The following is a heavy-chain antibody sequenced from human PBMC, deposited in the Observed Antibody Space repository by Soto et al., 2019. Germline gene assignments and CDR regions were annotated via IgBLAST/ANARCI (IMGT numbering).Heavy chain of an antibody. CDR2: IGTAGDT. V-gene: IGHV3-13*04. CDR3: TRRNWVWDAFDI. CDR1: GFTFSSYD. J-gene: IGHJ3*02. Sequence: EVQLVESGGGLVQPGGSLRLSCAASGFTFSSYDMHWVRQATGKSLEWVSFIGTAGDTYYPGSVKGRFTISRENAKNYLYLQMNSLRAGDTAVYYCTRRNWVWDAFDIWGHGTMVTVSS. D-gene: IGHD7-27*01.